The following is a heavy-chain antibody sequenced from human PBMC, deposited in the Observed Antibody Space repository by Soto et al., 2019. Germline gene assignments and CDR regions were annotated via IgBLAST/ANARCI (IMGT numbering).Heavy chain of an antibody. CDR3: ARLAASGSLNWFDP. V-gene: IGHV1-8*01. D-gene: IGHD3-10*01. CDR2: MNPGSGNT. CDR1: GYTFTNYE. Sequence: ASVKVSCKASGYTFTNYEINWVRQATGQGLEWMGWMNPGSGNTGYAHKFQGRVTMTRNISISTAYMELSRLGSDDTAVYYCARLAASGSLNWFDPWGQGTLVTVSS. J-gene: IGHJ5*02.